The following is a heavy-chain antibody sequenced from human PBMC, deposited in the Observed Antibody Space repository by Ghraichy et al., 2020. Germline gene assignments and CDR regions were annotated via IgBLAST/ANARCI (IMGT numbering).Heavy chain of an antibody. V-gene: IGHV3-48*02. J-gene: IGHJ4*02. Sequence: SCAASGFTFSSHSMNWVRQAPGKGLEWVSYLSSSSSIIYYADSVKGRFTISRDNANNSLYLQMNSLRDEDTAVYYCVRAPLLSTKYYFDYWGQGTLVTVSS. CDR1: GFTFSSHS. D-gene: IGHD2/OR15-2a*01. CDR2: LSSSSSII. CDR3: VRAPLLSTKYYFDY.